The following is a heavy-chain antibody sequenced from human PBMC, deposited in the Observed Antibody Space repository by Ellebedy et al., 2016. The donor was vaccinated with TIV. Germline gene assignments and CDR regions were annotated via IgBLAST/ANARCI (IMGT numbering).Heavy chain of an antibody. J-gene: IGHJ4*02. CDR3: ARFGGSYYPRLFPN. Sequence: PGGSLRLSCAASGFTFSDYYMSWIRQAPGKGLEWVSYISSSSSYTNYADSVKGRFTISRDNSKNTLYLQMNSLRAEDTAVYYCARFGGSYYPRLFPNWGQGTLVTVSS. CDR2: ISSSSSYT. CDR1: GFTFSDYY. V-gene: IGHV3-11*03. D-gene: IGHD1-26*01.